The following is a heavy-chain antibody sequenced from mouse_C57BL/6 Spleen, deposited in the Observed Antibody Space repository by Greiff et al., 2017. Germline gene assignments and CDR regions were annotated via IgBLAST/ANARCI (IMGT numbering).Heavy chain of an antibody. D-gene: IGHD2-4*01. CDR2: INPNNGGT. V-gene: IGHV1-18*01. Sequence: LQQSGPELVKPGASVKIPCKASGYTFTDYNMDWVKQSHGKSLEWIGDINPNNGGTIYNQKFKGKATLTVDKSSSTAYMELRSLTSEDTAVYYCASYDYDEEAWFAYWGQGTLVTVSA. CDR1: GYTFTDYN. CDR3: ASYDYDEEAWFAY. J-gene: IGHJ3*01.